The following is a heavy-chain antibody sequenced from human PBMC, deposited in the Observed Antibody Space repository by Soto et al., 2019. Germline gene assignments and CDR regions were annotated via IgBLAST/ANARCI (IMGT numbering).Heavy chain of an antibody. CDR1: GGSVSSGSYY. V-gene: IGHV4-61*01. J-gene: IGHJ6*02. Sequence: SETLSLTCTVSGGSVSSGSYYWSWIRQPPGKGLEWIGYIYYSGSTNYNPSLKSRVTVSVDTSKNQFSLKLSSVTAADTAVYYCARDNRRYYYYYGMDVWGQGTTVTVSS. CDR3: ARDNRRYYYYYGMDV. CDR2: IYYSGST.